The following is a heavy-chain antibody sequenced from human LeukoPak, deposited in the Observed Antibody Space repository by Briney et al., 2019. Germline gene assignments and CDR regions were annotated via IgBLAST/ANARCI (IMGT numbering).Heavy chain of an antibody. V-gene: IGHV3-53*05. CDR1: GFTVAANY. CDR2: FYSGGSA. D-gene: IGHD6-13*01. CDR3: AREVRAAAGMGYFDY. J-gene: IGHJ4*02. Sequence: PGGSLRLSCSVSGFTVAANYMTWVRQAPGKGLEWVSVFYSGGSAYYADSVKGRFTISRDNSKNTLYLQMNSLRAEDTAVYYCAREVRAAAGMGYFDYWGQGTLVTVSS.